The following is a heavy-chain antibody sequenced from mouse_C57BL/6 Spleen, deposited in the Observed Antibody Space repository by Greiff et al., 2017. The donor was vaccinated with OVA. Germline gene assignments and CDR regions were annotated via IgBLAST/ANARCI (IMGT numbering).Heavy chain of an antibody. CDR1: GFTFSDYG. CDR3: ARRYYGSSYEGFAY. CDR2: ISSGSSTI. V-gene: IGHV5-17*01. J-gene: IGHJ3*01. D-gene: IGHD1-1*01. Sequence: EVQVVESGGGLVKPGGSLKLSCAASGFTFSDYGMHWVRQAPEKGLEWVAYISSGSSTIYYADTVKGRFTISRDNAKNTLFLQMTSLRSEDTAMYYCARRYYGSSYEGFAYWGQGTLVTVSA.